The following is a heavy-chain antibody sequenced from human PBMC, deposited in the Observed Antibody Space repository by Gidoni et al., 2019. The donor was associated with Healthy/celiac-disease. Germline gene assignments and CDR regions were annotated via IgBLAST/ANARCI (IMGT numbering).Heavy chain of an antibody. CDR1: GYTFTSYY. CDR3: ARDEGYCGGDCYSPFDYYYYGMDV. Sequence: QVQLVQSGAEVKKPGASVNVSCKASGYTFTSYYIPWFRPAPGQGLEWMGISKPSGGSTSYAQKFQGRVTMTRDTSTSTVYMELSSLRSEDTAVYYCARDEGYCGGDCYSPFDYYYYGMDVWGQGTTVTVSS. J-gene: IGHJ6*02. V-gene: IGHV1-46*03. D-gene: IGHD2-21*02. CDR2: SKPSGGST.